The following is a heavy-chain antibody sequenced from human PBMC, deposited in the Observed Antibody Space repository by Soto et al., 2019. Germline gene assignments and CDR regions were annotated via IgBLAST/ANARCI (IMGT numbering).Heavy chain of an antibody. J-gene: IGHJ6*02. CDR3: ARQKIEQPTPYYYYYYGMDV. CDR2: IYPGDSDT. CDR1: GYSFTSSW. V-gene: IGHV5-51*01. Sequence: PGVPLQISPEVSGYSFTSSWIGWGRQRPGKGLEWMGVIYPGDSDTRYSPSFQGQVTISADKSISTAYLQWSSLKASDTAMYYCARQKIEQPTPYYYYYYGMDVWGQGTTVTVSS.